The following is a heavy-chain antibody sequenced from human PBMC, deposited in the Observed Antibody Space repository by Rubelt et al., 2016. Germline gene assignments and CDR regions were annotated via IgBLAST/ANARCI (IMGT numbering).Heavy chain of an antibody. Sequence: WMGIIYPGDSDTRYSPSFQGQVTISADKSISTAYLQWSSLKASDTAMYYCARRAYSSGWRYFDYWGQGTLVTVSS. J-gene: IGHJ4*02. CDR3: ARRAYSSGWRYFDY. CDR2: IYPGDSDT. D-gene: IGHD6-19*01. V-gene: IGHV5-51*01.